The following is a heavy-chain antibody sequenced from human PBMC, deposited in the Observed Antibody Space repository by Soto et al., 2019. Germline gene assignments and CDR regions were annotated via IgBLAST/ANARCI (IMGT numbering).Heavy chain of an antibody. CDR3: TCPYSSDWYEQDS. J-gene: IGHJ5*01. V-gene: IGHV3-73*01. D-gene: IGHD6-19*01. CDR1: ASTFSVYA. Sequence: PGGSLRLSCAGSASTFSVYAMNWVRQAPGKGLEWVSVYGALVKGRFTISRDDSKNTAYLQMDSLKTEDTAVYYCTCPYSSDWYEQDSWGQATLVTVCS.